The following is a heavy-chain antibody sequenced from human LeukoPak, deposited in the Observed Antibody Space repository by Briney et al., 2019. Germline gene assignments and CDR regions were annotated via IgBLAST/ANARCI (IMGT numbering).Heavy chain of an antibody. CDR2: IKIECSDI. CDR3: TRRQSYFGSGRAPVNWFDP. V-gene: IGHV3-74*01. D-gene: IGHD3-10*01. CDR1: GFTFSSYG. J-gene: IGHJ5*02. Sequence: PGWSLRLSCAASGFTFSSYGMHWVRQAPGKGLEWVARIKIECSDINYADSVKGRFIISRGNAQNTLFLQMNSLRAEDTAVYYCTRRQSYFGSGRAPVNWFDPWGQGTLVTVSS.